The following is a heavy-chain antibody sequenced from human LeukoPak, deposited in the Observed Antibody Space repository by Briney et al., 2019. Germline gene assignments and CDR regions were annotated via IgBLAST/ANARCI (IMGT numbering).Heavy chain of an antibody. CDR2: ISAYNGNT. Sequence: ASVKVSCKASGYTFTSYGISWVRQAPGQGLEWMGWISAYNGNTNYARKLQGRVTMTTDTSTSTAYMELRSLRSDDTAVYYCARGGYCSSTSCYFWFDPWGQGTLVTVSS. J-gene: IGHJ5*02. D-gene: IGHD2-2*01. CDR3: ARGGYCSSTSCYFWFDP. CDR1: GYTFTSYG. V-gene: IGHV1-18*01.